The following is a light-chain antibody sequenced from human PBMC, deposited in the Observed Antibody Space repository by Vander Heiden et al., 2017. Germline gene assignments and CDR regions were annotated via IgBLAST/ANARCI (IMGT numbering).Light chain of an antibody. V-gene: IGLV2-14*01. CDR3: ISFTTTSTWV. Sequence: QSALTQPASVSGSPGPSITISCTGTSRDVGVYNYVSGVQQHPGKVPRVIISEVTNRPAGVSNRFSGSKSGNTASLTISGLQAEDEADYYCISFTTTSTWVFGGGTNLTVL. CDR2: EVT. J-gene: IGLJ3*02. CDR1: SRDVGVYNY.